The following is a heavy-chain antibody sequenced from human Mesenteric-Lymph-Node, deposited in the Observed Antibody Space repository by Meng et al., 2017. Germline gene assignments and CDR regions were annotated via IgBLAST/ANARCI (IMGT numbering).Heavy chain of an antibody. Sequence: GGSLRLSCAASGFIYSNNSMNWVRQAPGKGLEWVSSISGSSSYINYADSVRGRFTISRDNAKNSLYLQMNSLRAEDTAVYYCARDVVGYSYGFWFDPWGQGTLVTVSS. CDR1: GFIYSNNS. CDR2: ISGSSSYI. V-gene: IGHV3-21*01. CDR3: ARDVVGYSYGFWFDP. J-gene: IGHJ5*02. D-gene: IGHD5-18*01.